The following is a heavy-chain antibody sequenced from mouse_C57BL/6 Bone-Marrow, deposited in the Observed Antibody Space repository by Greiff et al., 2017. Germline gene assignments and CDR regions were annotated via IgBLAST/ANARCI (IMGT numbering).Heavy chain of an antibody. CDR3: AILGGSSSYYFDY. J-gene: IGHJ2*01. CDR1: GYTFTSYC. V-gene: IGHV1-74*01. Sequence: QVQLQQPGAELVKPGASVKVSCKASGYTFTSYCMHWVKQRPGQGLEWIGRIHPSDSDTNYNQKFKGKATLTVDKSASTAYMQLSSLTSEDSAVYNCAILGGSSSYYFDYWGQGTTLTVSS. CDR2: IHPSDSDT. D-gene: IGHD1-1*01.